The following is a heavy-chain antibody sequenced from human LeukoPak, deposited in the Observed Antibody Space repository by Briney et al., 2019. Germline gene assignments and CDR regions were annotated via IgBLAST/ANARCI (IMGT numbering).Heavy chain of an antibody. J-gene: IGHJ3*02. CDR2: ISNDGGNK. Sequence: GGSLRLSCAASGFTFGNYGLHWVRQAPGKGLEWVAVISNDGGNKYYADSVKGRFTISRDNAKNSLYLQMNSLRAEDTAVYYCARASLAQQPLRAFDIWGQGTMVTVSS. CDR3: ARASLAQQPLRAFDI. CDR1: GFTFGNYG. V-gene: IGHV3-30*04. D-gene: IGHD4-17*01.